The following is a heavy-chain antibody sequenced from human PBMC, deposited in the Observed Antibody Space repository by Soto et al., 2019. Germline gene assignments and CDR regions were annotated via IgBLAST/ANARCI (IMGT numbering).Heavy chain of an antibody. J-gene: IGHJ6*02. CDR2: ISYEGSNK. D-gene: IGHD2-15*01. CDR3: AKDLGRSLDPDV. Sequence: PGGSLRLSCAASGFTFSSYGMHWVRQAPGKGLEWVAVISYEGSNKYYADSVKGRFTISRDNSKNTLYLQMNSLRAEDTAVYYCAKDLGRSLDPDVWGQGTTVTVSS. V-gene: IGHV3-30*18. CDR1: GFTFSSYG.